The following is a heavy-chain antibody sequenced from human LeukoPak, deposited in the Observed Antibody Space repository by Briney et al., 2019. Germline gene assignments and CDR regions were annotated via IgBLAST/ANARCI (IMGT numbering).Heavy chain of an antibody. CDR1: GGSFSGYY. D-gene: IGHD3-3*01. J-gene: IGHJ5*02. CDR2: IYYSGST. V-gene: IGHV4-59*01. CDR3: ARGGDFWSDGFDP. Sequence: SETLSLTCAVYGGSFSGYYWSWIRQPPGKGLEWIGYIYYSGSTNYNPSLKSRVTISVDTSKNQFSLKLSSVTAADTAVYYCARGGDFWSDGFDPWGQGTLVTVSS.